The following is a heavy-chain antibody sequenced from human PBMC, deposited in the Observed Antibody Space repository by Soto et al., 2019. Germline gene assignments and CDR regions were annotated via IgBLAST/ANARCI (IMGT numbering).Heavy chain of an antibody. J-gene: IGHJ5*02. Sequence: ASVKVSCKASGYTFTSYGIHWVRLAPGQRFEWMGCIKATNGDTKCSPKFQCRGTFTRDTSSSTAYMELSSLRSEDTAVYDCVRRHVSVTGIDWFDPLGQGTLVTVSP. CDR3: VRRHVSVTGIDWFDP. CDR1: GYTFTSYG. V-gene: IGHV1-3*01. CDR2: IKATNGDT. D-gene: IGHD4-4*01.